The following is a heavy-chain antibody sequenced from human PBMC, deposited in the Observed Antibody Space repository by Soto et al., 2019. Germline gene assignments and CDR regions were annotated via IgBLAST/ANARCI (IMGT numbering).Heavy chain of an antibody. CDR3: VRGPSHGAFDI. CDR1: GSTFSSYD. J-gene: IGHJ3*02. CDR2: ISPDGNKA. V-gene: IGHV3-30-3*01. Sequence: QVQLVESGGDVVQPGRSLRLSCAASGSTFSSYDIHWVRQAPGKGLEWVAHISPDGNKAYYADSVKGRFTISRDNARNTVYLQVNSLRPEDTAVYHCVRGPSHGAFDIWGQGTLVTVSS.